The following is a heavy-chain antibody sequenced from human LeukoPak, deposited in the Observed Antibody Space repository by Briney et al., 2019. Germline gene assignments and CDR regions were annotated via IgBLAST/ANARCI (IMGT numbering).Heavy chain of an antibody. V-gene: IGHV3-7*01. CDR1: GFTFSSYW. J-gene: IGHJ6*02. D-gene: IGHD2-2*01. CDR2: IKQDGSEK. CDR3: ARDGVKRYCSSTSCHYYYYYGMDV. Sequence: GGSLRLSCAASGFTFSSYWMSWVRQAPGKGLEWVASIKQDGSEKYYVDSVKGRFTISRDNAKNSLYLQMNSLRAEDTAVYYCARDGVKRYCSSTSCHYYYYYGMDVWGQGTTVTVSS.